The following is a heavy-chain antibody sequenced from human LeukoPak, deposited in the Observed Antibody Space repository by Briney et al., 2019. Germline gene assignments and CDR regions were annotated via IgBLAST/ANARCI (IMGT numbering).Heavy chain of an antibody. CDR1: GFTFSNYW. CDR2: IHQHGSEK. Sequence: GGSLRLSCAASGFTFSNYWMSWVRQAPGKGLEWVANIHQHGSEKNYVESLKGRFTISRDNAKNSVYLQMNSLRVDDTAVYYCATIWAVAGTAAFDLWGQGTMVTVSS. D-gene: IGHD6-19*01. CDR3: ATIWAVAGTAAFDL. J-gene: IGHJ3*01. V-gene: IGHV3-7*03.